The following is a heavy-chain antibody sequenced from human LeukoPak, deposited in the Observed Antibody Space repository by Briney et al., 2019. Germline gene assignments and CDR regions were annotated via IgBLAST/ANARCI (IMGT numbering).Heavy chain of an antibody. CDR3: ARLYGNYQNYFDY. J-gene: IGHJ4*02. CDR1: GYSLTSGHF. D-gene: IGHD1-7*01. CDR2: IFHTGST. Sequence: SETLSLTCTVSGYSLTSGHFWGWIRQPPGKGLEWIGSIFHTGSTYYNPSLKSRVTFSVDTSKNQFSLKLRSVTAADTAVYYCARLYGNYQNYFDYWGQGTLVTVSS. V-gene: IGHV4-38-2*02.